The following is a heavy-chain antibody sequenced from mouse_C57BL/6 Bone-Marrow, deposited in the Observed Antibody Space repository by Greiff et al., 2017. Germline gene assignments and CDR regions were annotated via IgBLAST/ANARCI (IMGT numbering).Heavy chain of an antibody. Sequence: QVQLKQSGPGLVQPSQSLSIPCTVSGFSLTSYGVHWVRQSPGKGLEWLGVIWSGGSTDYNAAFISRLGISKDNSKSQVFFKMNSLQADDTAIYYCARNALRGYGYFDYWGQGTTLTVSS. CDR3: ARNALRGYGYFDY. V-gene: IGHV2-2*01. D-gene: IGHD2-2*01. J-gene: IGHJ2*01. CDR1: GFSLTSYG. CDR2: IWSGGST.